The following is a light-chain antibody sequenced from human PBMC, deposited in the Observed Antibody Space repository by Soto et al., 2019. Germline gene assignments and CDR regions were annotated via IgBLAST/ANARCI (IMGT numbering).Light chain of an antibody. V-gene: IGLV2-8*01. CDR2: EVS. CDR1: SSDVGDYKF. J-gene: IGLJ2*01. CDR3: SSYAGNNNVV. Sequence: QSALTQPPSASGSPGQSGTISCTGTSSDVGDYKFVSWYQQHPGKAPKLLIYEVSRRPSGVPDRFSGSKFGNTASLTVSGLHAEYEADYYCSSYAGNNNVVFGGRTKLTVL.